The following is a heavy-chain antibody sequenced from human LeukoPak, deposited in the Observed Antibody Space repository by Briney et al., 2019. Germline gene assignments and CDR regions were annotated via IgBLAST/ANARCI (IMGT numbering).Heavy chain of an antibody. D-gene: IGHD6-6*01. Sequence: AAVKVSCKASGYTFTGYYMHWVPQAPREGLEGMGWINPNSGGTNYAQKFQGRVTMTRDTSLSTAYMELRSLSSDDTAVYYCARGLRRNWFDPWGQGTLVTVSS. J-gene: IGHJ5*02. CDR3: ARGLRRNWFDP. V-gene: IGHV1-2*02. CDR1: GYTFTGYY. CDR2: INPNSGGT.